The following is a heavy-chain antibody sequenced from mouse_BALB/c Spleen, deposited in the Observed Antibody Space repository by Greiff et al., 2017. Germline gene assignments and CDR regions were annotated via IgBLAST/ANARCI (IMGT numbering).Heavy chain of an antibody. D-gene: IGHD1-1*01. CDR3: ARFGSRFDY. J-gene: IGHJ2*01. CDR2: ISSGSSTI. V-gene: IGHV5-17*02. CDR1: GFTFSSFG. Sequence: DVKLVESGGGLVQPGGSRKLSCAASGFTFSSFGMHWVRQAPEKGLEWVAYISSGSSTIYYADTVKGRFTISRDNPKNTLFLQMTSLRSEDTAMYYCARFGSRFDYWGQGTTLTVSS.